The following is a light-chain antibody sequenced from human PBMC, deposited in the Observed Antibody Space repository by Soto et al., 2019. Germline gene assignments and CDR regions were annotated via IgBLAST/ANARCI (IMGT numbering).Light chain of an antibody. CDR3: QSYDSSLSGSYV. J-gene: IGLJ1*01. CDR2: GNS. V-gene: IGLV1-40*01. Sequence: QSVLTQPPSVSGAPGQRVTISCPGSSSNIGAGYDVHWYQQLPGTAPKLLIYGNSNQPSGVPDRFSGSKSGTSASLAITGLQAEDEADYYCQSYDSSLSGSYVFGTGTKVTVL. CDR1: SSNIGAGYD.